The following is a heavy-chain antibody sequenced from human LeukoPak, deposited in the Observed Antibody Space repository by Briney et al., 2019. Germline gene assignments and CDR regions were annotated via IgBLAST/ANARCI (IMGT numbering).Heavy chain of an antibody. J-gene: IGHJ4*02. D-gene: IGHD5-24*01. V-gene: IGHV3-53*01. CDR2: IYSGGST. Sequence: PGGSLRLSCAASGFTVSSCYMSWVRQAPGKGLEWVSVIYSGGSTYYADSVKGRFTISRDNSKNTLYLQMNSLRAEDTAVYYCARVTRDGYKDYWGQGTLVTVSS. CDR1: GFTVSSCY. CDR3: ARVTRDGYKDY.